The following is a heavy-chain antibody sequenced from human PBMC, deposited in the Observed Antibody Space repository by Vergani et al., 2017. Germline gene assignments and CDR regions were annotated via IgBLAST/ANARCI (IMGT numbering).Heavy chain of an antibody. Sequence: QVQLVQSGAEVKKPGASVKVSCKASGYTFTNYDINWVRQATGQGLEWMGWMNPNSGNKGYAQSFQGRITMTRNTSISTAYMELSSLRSEDTAMYYCARLPYGDYDLVPFDYWGQGTLVTVSS. CDR3: ARLPYGDYDLVPFDY. J-gene: IGHJ4*02. CDR1: GYTFTNYD. V-gene: IGHV1-8*01. D-gene: IGHD4-17*01. CDR2: MNPNSGNK.